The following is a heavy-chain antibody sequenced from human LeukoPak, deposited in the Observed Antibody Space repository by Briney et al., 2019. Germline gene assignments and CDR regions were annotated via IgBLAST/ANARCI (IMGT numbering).Heavy chain of an antibody. J-gene: IGHJ4*02. D-gene: IGHD1-26*01. V-gene: IGHV3-30*02. CDR1: GFTFSSYG. CDR2: IRYAGSSE. CDR3: AKDTGATRVLDY. Sequence: PGGSLRLSCATSGFTFSSYGMHWVRQAPGEGLEWVTFIRYAGSSEYYADSVRGRFTISRDNSKNTLYLQMNSLRAEDTAVYYCAKDTGATRVLDYWGQGTLVTVSS.